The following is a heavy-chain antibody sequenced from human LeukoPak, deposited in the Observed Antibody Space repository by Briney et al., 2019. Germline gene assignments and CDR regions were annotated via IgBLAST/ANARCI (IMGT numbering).Heavy chain of an antibody. D-gene: IGHD4-11*01. CDR1: GFTFSNYA. Sequence: GGSLRLSCSVSGFTFSNYAMHWVRQAPGKGLEWVSLISGGSGNIYYVDSVKGRFTISRDNSKNTLYLQMNSLRAEDTAVYYCAKENEHYSNYGPILTSYNWFDPWGQGTLVTVSS. CDR2: ISGGSGNI. CDR3: AKENEHYSNYGPILTSYNWFDP. J-gene: IGHJ5*02. V-gene: IGHV3-23*01.